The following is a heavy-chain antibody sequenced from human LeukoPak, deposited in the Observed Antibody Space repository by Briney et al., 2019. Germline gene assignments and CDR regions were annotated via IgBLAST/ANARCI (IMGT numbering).Heavy chain of an antibody. CDR1: GGTFSSYA. Sequence: SVKVSCKASGGTFSSYAISWVRQAPGQGLEWMGGIIPIFGTANYAQKFQGRVTITADESTSTAYMELSSLRSEDTAVYYCASYVGYSGRVGDYYYGMDVWGKGTTVTVSS. V-gene: IGHV1-69*01. D-gene: IGHD5-12*01. CDR2: IIPIFGTA. CDR3: ASYVGYSGRVGDYYYGMDV. J-gene: IGHJ6*04.